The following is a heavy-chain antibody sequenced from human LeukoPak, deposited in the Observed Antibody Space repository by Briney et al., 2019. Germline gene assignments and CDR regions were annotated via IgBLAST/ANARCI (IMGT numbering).Heavy chain of an antibody. CDR2: ISYDGSNK. CDR1: GFIFSNHA. Sequence: GGSLRLSCAASGFIFSNHATHWVRQAPGKGLEWVAVISYDGSNKYYADSVKGRFTISRDNSKNTLYLQMNSLRAEDTAVYYCARESKGTYFDYWGQGTLVTVSS. J-gene: IGHJ4*02. D-gene: IGHD3-16*01. CDR3: ARESKGTYFDY. V-gene: IGHV3-30*04.